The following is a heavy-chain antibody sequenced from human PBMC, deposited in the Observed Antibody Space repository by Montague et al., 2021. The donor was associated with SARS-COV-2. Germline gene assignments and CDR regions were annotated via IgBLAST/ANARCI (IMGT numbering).Heavy chain of an antibody. CDR2: IYDGGAG. CDR3: VRDHPYGGPRGAYDI. J-gene: IGHJ3*02. D-gene: IGHD4-23*01. CDR1: GGSITGYC. V-gene: IGHV4-59*01. Sequence: SETLSLTCTVSGGSITGYCWSWLRRSPGKGLEWIAYIYDGGAGNYNPSLGSRVTISTDTSKNQLSLKVNSVTAADTAVYYCVRDHPYGGPRGAYDIWGQGTVVTVSS.